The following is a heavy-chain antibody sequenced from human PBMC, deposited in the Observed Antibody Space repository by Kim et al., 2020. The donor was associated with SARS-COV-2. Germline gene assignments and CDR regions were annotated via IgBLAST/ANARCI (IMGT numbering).Heavy chain of an antibody. CDR3: AKDIGSSGPQTLYYFDY. CDR2: ISWNSGSI. CDR1: GFTFGDYA. D-gene: IGHD3-22*01. Sequence: GGSLRLSCAASGFTFGDYAMHWVRQPPGKGLEWVSVISWNSGSIAYADSVKGRFTISRDNAKNSLYLQMNSLRVEDTALYYCAKDIGSSGPQTLYYFDYWGKGILVTVSS. J-gene: IGHJ4*02. V-gene: IGHV3-9*01.